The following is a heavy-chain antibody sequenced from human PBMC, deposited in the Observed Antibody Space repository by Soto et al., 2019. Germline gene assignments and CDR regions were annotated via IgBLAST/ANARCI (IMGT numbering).Heavy chain of an antibody. CDR1: GGSISSYY. D-gene: IGHD3-10*01. Sequence: SESLSLTCTVSGGSISSYYWSWIRQPPGNGLEWIGYLYYSWSTNYNPSLKSRVTISVDTSKNQFSLKLSSVTAADTAVYYCARGGLLWFGETINWFDPWGQGTLVTVSS. CDR3: ARGGLLWFGETINWFDP. CDR2: LYYSWST. J-gene: IGHJ5*02. V-gene: IGHV4-59*01.